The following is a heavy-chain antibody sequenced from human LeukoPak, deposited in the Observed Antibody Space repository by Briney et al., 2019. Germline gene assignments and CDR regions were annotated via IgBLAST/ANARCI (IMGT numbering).Heavy chain of an antibody. J-gene: IGHJ6*02. Sequence: GGSLRLSCAASGFTFSSYDMHWVRQATGKGLEWVSAIGTAGDTYYPGSVKGRFTISRENAKNSLYLQMNSLRAGDTAVYYCARVGYSYGSAGMDVWGQGTTVTVSS. CDR1: GFTFSSYD. D-gene: IGHD5-18*01. V-gene: IGHV3-13*04. CDR3: ARVGYSYGSAGMDV. CDR2: IGTAGDT.